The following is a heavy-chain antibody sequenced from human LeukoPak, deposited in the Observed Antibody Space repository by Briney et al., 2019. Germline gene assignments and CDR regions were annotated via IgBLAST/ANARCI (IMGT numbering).Heavy chain of an antibody. Sequence: GGSLRLSCAASGFTFSDYYMSWIRQAPGKGLEWVSYISSSGSTIYYADSVKGRFTISRDNAKNSLYLQMNSLRAEDTAVYYCARAGYDILTGYYGMDVWGQGTTVTVSS. V-gene: IGHV3-11*01. CDR3: ARAGYDILTGYYGMDV. CDR2: ISSSGSTI. CDR1: GFTFSDYY. D-gene: IGHD3-9*01. J-gene: IGHJ6*02.